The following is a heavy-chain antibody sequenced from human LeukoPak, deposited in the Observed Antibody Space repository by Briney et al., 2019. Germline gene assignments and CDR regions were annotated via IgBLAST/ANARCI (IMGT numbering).Heavy chain of an antibody. D-gene: IGHD2-15*01. J-gene: IGHJ3*02. CDR3: ARESGTRLGYCSGGSCYKLGGDAFDI. CDR2: MNPNSGNT. CDR1: GYTFTSYD. Sequence: ASVKVSCKASGYTFTSYDINWVRQATGQGLEWTGWMNPNSGNTGYAQKFQGRVTMTRNTSISTAYMELSSLRSEDTAVYYCARESGTRLGYCSGGSCYKLGGDAFDIWGQGTMVTVSS. V-gene: IGHV1-8*01.